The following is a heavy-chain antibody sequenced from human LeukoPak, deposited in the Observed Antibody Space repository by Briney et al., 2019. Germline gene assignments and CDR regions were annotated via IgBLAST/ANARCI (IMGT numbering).Heavy chain of an antibody. CDR2: ISTSGDNT. CDR1: GFTFSSYA. V-gene: IGHV3-23*01. Sequence: GGSLRLSCAASGFTFSSYAMTWVRQAPGKGLEWVSAISTSGDNTYYADSVRGWFTISRDNSKDTLYLQMNSLRAEDTAVYYCARKVYHRFDYWGQGTLVTVSS. J-gene: IGHJ4*02. CDR3: ARKVYHRFDY. D-gene: IGHD2-2*01.